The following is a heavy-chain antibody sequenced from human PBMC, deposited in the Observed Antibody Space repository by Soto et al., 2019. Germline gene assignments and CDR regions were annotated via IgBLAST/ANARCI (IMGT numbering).Heavy chain of an antibody. Sequence: QVQLVQSGAEVKKPGASVKVSCKASRYTFISYDINWVRQATGQGLEWMGWMNPKSANTGYAQNFQGRVTMTRNTYIRTAYLELSRLTSEDTAVYYCASSPSWETTVTPCYLDYWGQGTLVTVSS. CDR1: RYTFISYD. CDR2: MNPKSANT. V-gene: IGHV1-8*01. CDR3: ASSPSWETTVTPCYLDY. D-gene: IGHD4-4*01. J-gene: IGHJ4*02.